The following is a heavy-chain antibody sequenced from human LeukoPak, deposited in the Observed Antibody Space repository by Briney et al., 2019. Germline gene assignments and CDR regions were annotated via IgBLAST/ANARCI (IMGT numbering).Heavy chain of an antibody. D-gene: IGHD3-16*02. J-gene: IGHJ4*02. CDR3: ARDNYDYVWGSYRHLDY. CDR1: GGSISGYY. CDR2: ISYSGTT. Sequence: SETLSLTCSVSGGSISGYYWSWIRQPPGKGLECIGYISYSGTTHYNPSLKSRVTISVDTSKNQFPLKVTSVTAADTAVYYCARDNYDYVWGSYRHLDYWGQGNLVTVSS. V-gene: IGHV4-59*01.